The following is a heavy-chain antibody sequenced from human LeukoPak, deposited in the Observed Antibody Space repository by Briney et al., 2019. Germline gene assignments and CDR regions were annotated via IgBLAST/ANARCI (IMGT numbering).Heavy chain of an antibody. V-gene: IGHV4-4*02. J-gene: IGHJ4*02. CDR2: IYHSGST. D-gene: IGHD6-19*01. CDR3: ARALYSSGWYPDYFDY. CDR1: GGSISSSNW. Sequence: SETLSLTCAVSGGSISSSNWWSWVRQPPGKGLEWIGEIYHSGSTNYNPSLKSRVTISVDKSKNQFSPKLSSVTAADTAVYYCARALYSSGWYPDYFDYWGQGTLVTVSS.